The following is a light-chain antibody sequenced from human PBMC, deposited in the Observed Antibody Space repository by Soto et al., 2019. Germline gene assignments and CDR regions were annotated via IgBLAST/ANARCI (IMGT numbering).Light chain of an antibody. J-gene: IGKJ1*01. CDR3: QHYNSYSEA. CDR2: KAS. Sequence: DIQMAQVPSTLSASVGDRVTITCGASQTISSWLAWYQQKPGKAPKLLIYKASTLKSGVPSRLSGSGSGTEFTLTISSLQPDDFATYYCQHYNSYSEAFGQGTQVDI. CDR1: QTISSW. V-gene: IGKV1-5*03.